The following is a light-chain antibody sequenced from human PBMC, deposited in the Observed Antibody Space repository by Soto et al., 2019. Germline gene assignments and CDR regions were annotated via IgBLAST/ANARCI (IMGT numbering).Light chain of an antibody. CDR1: SSDVGSYNL. CDR2: EGT. V-gene: IGLV2-23*01. Sequence: QSALTQPASVSGSPGQSITISCTGTSSDVGSYNLVSWYQHHPGNAPKLIIYEGTKRPSGVSNRFSGSKSGNSASLTISGLQAEDEADYYCCSYAGSRTYVFGTGTKVTVL. CDR3: CSYAGSRTYV. J-gene: IGLJ1*01.